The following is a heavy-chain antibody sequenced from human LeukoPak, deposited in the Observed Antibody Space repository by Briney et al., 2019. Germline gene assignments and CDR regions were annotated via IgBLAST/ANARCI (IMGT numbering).Heavy chain of an antibody. CDR1: GYTFTSYD. CDR3: AGMSAGNSVLGYYYYMDV. CDR2: MNPNSGNT. J-gene: IGHJ6*03. Sequence: GASVKVSCKASGYTFTSYDINWVRQATGQGLEWMGWMNPNSGNTGYAQKFQGRVTMTRNTSISTAYMELSSLRSEDTAVYYCAGMSAGNSVLGYYYYMDVWGKGTTVTVSS. V-gene: IGHV1-8*01. D-gene: IGHD4-23*01.